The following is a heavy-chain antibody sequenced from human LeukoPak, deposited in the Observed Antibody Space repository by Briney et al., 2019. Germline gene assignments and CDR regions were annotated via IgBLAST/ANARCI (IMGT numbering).Heavy chain of an antibody. V-gene: IGHV4-39*02. CDR1: GGSISSSSYY. Sequence: PSETLSLTCTVSGGSISSSSYYWGWIRQPPGKGLEWIGSIYYSGSTYYNPSLKSRVTISVDTSKNQFSLKLSSVTAVDTAVYYCAREEGQQWLVNYWGQGTLVTVSS. CDR2: IYYSGST. J-gene: IGHJ4*02. CDR3: AREEGQQWLVNY. D-gene: IGHD6-19*01.